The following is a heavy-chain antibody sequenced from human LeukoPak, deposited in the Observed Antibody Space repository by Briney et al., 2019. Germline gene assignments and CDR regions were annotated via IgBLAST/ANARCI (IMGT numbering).Heavy chain of an antibody. V-gene: IGHV3-23*01. J-gene: IGHJ4*02. CDR3: AKEKGYCSSTGCSPFDS. CDR1: GFTFSNYA. CDR2: LSGSGGST. Sequence: PGGSLRLSCAASGFTFSNYAMSWVRQAPGKGLEWVSALSGSGGSTYYADSVKGRFTISRDNSKNTLYLQMNSLRAEDTAVYSCAKEKGYCSSTGCSPFDSWGQGTLVTVSS. D-gene: IGHD2-2*01.